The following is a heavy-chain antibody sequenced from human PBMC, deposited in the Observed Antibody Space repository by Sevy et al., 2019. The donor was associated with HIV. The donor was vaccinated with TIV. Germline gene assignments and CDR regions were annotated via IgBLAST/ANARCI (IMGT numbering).Heavy chain of an antibody. V-gene: IGHV4-59*13. CDR1: GGSISSYY. CDR2: IYYSGST. J-gene: IGHJ6*02. Sequence: SETLSLTCTVSGGSISSYYWSWIRQPPGNGLEWIGYIYYSGSTNYNPSLKSRVTISVDTSKNQFSLKLSSVTAADTAVYYCARDLGEGLRLGGDYYYYGMDVWGQGTTVTVSS. CDR3: ARDLGEGLRLGGDYYYYGMDV. D-gene: IGHD5-12*01.